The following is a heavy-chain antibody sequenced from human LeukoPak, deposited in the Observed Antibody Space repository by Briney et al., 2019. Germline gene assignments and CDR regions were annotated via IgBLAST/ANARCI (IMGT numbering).Heavy chain of an antibody. Sequence: GGSLRLSCAASGLTFSSYAMSWVRQAPGKGLEWVSAISGGGGSTCYPDSVKGRFTISRDNSKNTLYLQMNSLRAEDTAVYYCAKTGGPTSLYSGMDVWGQGTTVTVSS. CDR3: AKTGGPTSLYSGMDV. CDR2: ISGGGGST. V-gene: IGHV3-23*01. D-gene: IGHD3-16*01. CDR1: GLTFSSYA. J-gene: IGHJ6*02.